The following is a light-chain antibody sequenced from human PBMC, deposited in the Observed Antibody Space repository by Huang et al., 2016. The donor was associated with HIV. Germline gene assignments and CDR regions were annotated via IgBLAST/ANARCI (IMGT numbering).Light chain of an antibody. CDR3: LQFGRSPPYT. V-gene: IGKV3-20*01. CDR1: QSISYNY. J-gene: IGKJ2*01. Sequence: EIVLTQSPCTLSLSPGERATLSCRASQSISYNYLAWSRQKPGQAPRLVIDGGSNRAAGISDRLSGRGCRTDFTLTISRLEPEECAVYYCLQFGRSPPYTFGQGTKLESK. CDR2: GGS.